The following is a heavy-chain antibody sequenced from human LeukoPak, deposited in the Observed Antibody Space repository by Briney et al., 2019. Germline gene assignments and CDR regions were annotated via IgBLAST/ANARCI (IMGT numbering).Heavy chain of an antibody. V-gene: IGHV4-4*09. CDR2: IYTSGST. Sequence: TLSLTCTVSGGSISSYYWSWIRQPPGKGLEWIGYIYTSGSTNYNPSLKSRVTISVDTSRNQFSLKLSSVTAADTAVYYCARLEVGATTRYYYYYMDVWGKGTTVTVSS. CDR1: GGSISSYY. D-gene: IGHD1-26*01. J-gene: IGHJ6*03. CDR3: ARLEVGATTRYYYYYMDV.